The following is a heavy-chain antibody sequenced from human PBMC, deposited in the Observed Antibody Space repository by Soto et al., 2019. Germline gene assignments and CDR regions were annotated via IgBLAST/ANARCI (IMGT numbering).Heavy chain of an antibody. CDR3: FGSWKYYYYGMDV. J-gene: IGHJ6*02. Sequence: SETLSLTCAVYGGSFSGYYWSWIRQPPGKGLEWIGEINHSGSTNYNPSLKSRVTISVDTSKNQFSLKLSSVTAADTAVYYCFGSWKYYYYGMDVWGQGTTVTVSS. V-gene: IGHV4-34*01. CDR2: INHSGST. D-gene: IGHD6-13*01. CDR1: GGSFSGYY.